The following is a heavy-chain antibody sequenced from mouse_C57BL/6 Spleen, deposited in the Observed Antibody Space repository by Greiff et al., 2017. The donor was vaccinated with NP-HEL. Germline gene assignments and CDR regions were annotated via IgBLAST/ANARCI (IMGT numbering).Heavy chain of an antibody. J-gene: IGHJ3*01. D-gene: IGHD2-1*01. Sequence: EVQLQESGPELVKPGASVQMSCKASGYTFTDYNMHWVKQSHGKSLEWIGYINPNNGGTSYNQKFKGKATLTVNKSSSTAYMELRSLTSEDSAVYYCARGRIYYGNAWFAYWGQGTLVTVSA. CDR2: INPNNGGT. CDR3: ARGRIYYGNAWFAY. CDR1: GYTFTDYN. V-gene: IGHV1-22*01.